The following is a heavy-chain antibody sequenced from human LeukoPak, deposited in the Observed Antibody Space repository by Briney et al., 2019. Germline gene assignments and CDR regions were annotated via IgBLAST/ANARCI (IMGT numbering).Heavy chain of an antibody. CDR1: GFTFSSYG. V-gene: IGHV3-30*18. Sequence: GGSLRLSCAASGFTFSSYGMHWVRQAPGKGLEWVAVISYDGSNKYYADSVKGRFTISRDNSKNTLYLQMNSLRAEDTAVYYCAKDLGSSWYGSYGYYYYGMDVWGQGTTVTVSS. CDR3: AKDLGSSWYGSYGYYYYGMDV. D-gene: IGHD6-13*01. CDR2: ISYDGSNK. J-gene: IGHJ6*02.